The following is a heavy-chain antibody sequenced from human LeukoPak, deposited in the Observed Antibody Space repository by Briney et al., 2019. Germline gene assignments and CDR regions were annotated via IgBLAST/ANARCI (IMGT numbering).Heavy chain of an antibody. V-gene: IGHV4-4*07. D-gene: IGHD6-19*01. CDR2: IYTSGST. J-gene: IGHJ3*02. Sequence: SETLSLTCTVSGGSISSYYWSWIRQPAGKGLEWIGRIYTSGSTNYNPSLKSRVTMSVDTSKSQFSLKLSSVTAADTAVYYCARGVAVAGTRDNDAFDIWGQGTMVTVSS. CDR1: GGSISSYY. CDR3: ARGVAVAGTRDNDAFDI.